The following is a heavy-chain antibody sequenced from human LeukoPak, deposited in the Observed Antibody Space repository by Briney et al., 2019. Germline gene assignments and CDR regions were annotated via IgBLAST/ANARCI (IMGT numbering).Heavy chain of an antibody. CDR2: IFTSGNT. CDR1: GGSFSIYY. Sequence: SETLSPTCTVSGGSFSIYYWTWIRQPAGKGLEWIGHIFTSGNTNYNPSLKSRVTISVDKSKNQFSLKLSSVTAADTAVYYCARDSSGDTITLGDAFDIWGQGTMVTVSS. CDR3: ARDSSGDTITLGDAFDI. J-gene: IGHJ3*02. V-gene: IGHV4-4*07. D-gene: IGHD3-22*01.